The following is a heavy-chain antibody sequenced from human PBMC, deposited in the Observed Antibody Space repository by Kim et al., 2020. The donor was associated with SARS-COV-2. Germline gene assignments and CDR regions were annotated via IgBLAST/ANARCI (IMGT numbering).Heavy chain of an antibody. CDR1: GGSFSGYY. D-gene: IGHD2-15*01. CDR2: INHSGST. V-gene: IGHV4-34*01. Sequence: SETLSLTCAVYGGSFSGYYWSWIRQPPGKGLEWIGEINHSGSTNYNPSLKSRVTISVDTSKNHFSLKLSSVTAADTAVYYCARGRVGHYCSGGSCYGRFDPWGQGTLVTVSS. J-gene: IGHJ5*02. CDR3: ARGRVGHYCSGGSCYGRFDP.